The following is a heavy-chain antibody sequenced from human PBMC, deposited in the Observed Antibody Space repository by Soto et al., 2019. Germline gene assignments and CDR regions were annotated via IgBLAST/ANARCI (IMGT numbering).Heavy chain of an antibody. J-gene: IGHJ4*02. CDR1: GYTFTSYG. Sequence: QVHLVQSGAEVKKPGASVKVSGKGSGYTFTSYGITWVRQAPGQGLEWMGWISAHNGNTDYAQRLQGRVTVTRDTSTSTAYTELRSRRSDDAAAYYCARGRYGDYWGQGALVTVSS. D-gene: IGHD1-1*01. V-gene: IGHV1-18*01. CDR3: ARGRYGDY. CDR2: ISAHNGNT.